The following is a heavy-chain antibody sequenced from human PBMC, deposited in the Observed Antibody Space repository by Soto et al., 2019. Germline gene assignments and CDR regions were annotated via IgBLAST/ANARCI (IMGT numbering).Heavy chain of an antibody. V-gene: IGHV3-23*01. CDR2: ISGSGGST. Sequence: GGSLRLSCAASGFTFSSYAMSWVRQAPGKGLEWVSAISGSGGSTYYADSVKGRFTISRDNSKNTLYLKMNSLRAEDTAVYYCAKYRGVVPAATRPVDAFDIWGQGTMVTVSS. CDR1: GFTFSSYA. D-gene: IGHD2-2*01. CDR3: AKYRGVVPAATRPVDAFDI. J-gene: IGHJ3*02.